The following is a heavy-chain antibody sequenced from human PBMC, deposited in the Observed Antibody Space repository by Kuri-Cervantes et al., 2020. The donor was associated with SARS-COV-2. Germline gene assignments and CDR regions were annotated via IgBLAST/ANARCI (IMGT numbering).Heavy chain of an antibody. J-gene: IGHJ4*02. CDR2: INQDGSAT. V-gene: IGHV3-7*02. CDR1: GFTFRSYW. CDR3: VCDTNRVKVY. Sequence: GGSLRLSCAVSGFTFRSYWMSWVRQAPGKGLEYLANINQDGSATYYVDSVKGRFTISRDNTESSLYLQMNSLRAEDTAVYYCVCDTNRVKVYWGQGTLVTVSS. D-gene: IGHD5-18*01.